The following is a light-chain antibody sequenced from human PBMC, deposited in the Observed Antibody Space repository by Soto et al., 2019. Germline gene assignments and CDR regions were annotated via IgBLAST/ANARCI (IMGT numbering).Light chain of an antibody. Sequence: EIVMTQSPATLSVSPGERATLSCRASQSVSSNLAWYQQKPGQAPRLLIYGASTRATGIPARFSGSGSGTEFTLTISSLQSEDSEVSYCQQYNNWPWTFGQATKVDIK. CDR3: QQYNNWPWT. V-gene: IGKV3-15*01. CDR1: QSVSSN. J-gene: IGKJ1*01. CDR2: GAS.